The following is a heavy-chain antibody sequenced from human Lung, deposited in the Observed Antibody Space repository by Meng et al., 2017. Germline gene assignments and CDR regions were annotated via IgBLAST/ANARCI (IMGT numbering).Heavy chain of an antibody. CDR3: ARGPTTMAHDFDY. Sequence: PLLKVGAGALKPSETRSLTCVVSGGSFSEYAWSWIRKPPRKGLDSTGEIKHSRSPNYNPSLESRATISVDTSQNNLSLKLSSVTAADSAVYYCARGPTTMAHDFDYWGQGTLVTVSS. V-gene: IGHV4-34*01. CDR2: IKHSRSP. CDR1: GGSFSEYA. D-gene: IGHD4-11*01. J-gene: IGHJ4*02.